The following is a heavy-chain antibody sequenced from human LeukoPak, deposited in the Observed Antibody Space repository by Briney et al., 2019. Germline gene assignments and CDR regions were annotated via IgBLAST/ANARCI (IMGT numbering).Heavy chain of an antibody. CDR2: IYYSGST. V-gene: IGHV4-39*01. Sequence: PSETLSLTCTVSGGSISSGSYYWGWIRQPPGKGLEWIGSIYYSGSTYYNPSLKSRVTISVDTSKNQFSLKLSSVTAADTAVYYCARADYGSGLHWGQGTLVTVSS. D-gene: IGHD3-10*01. CDR1: GGSISSGSYY. J-gene: IGHJ4*02. CDR3: ARADYGSGLH.